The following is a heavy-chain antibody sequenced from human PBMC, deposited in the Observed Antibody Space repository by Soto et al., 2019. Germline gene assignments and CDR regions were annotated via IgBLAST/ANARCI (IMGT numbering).Heavy chain of an antibody. Sequence: SETLSLTCTVSGGSITSGDYYWSWVRQPPGKGLEWIGSIYFTGSTYHNPSLKSRVIISADTSSDKFSLKLTSVTVADTAVYYCARGVLSNFHWFTPWGQGTXVTVSS. CDR1: GGSITSGDYY. CDR2: IYFTGST. V-gene: IGHV4-30-4*01. J-gene: IGHJ5*02. D-gene: IGHD3-3*01. CDR3: ARGVLSNFHWFTP.